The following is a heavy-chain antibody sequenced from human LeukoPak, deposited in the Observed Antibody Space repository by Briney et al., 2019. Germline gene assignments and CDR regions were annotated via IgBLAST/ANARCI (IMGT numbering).Heavy chain of an antibody. J-gene: IGHJ4*02. CDR2: IIPFFGTA. D-gene: IGHD6-19*01. V-gene: IGHV1-69*01. CDR1: GGTFSSYA. CDR3: ARGFMAVAGSGFDY. Sequence: ASVTVSCKASGGTFSSYAISWVRQAPGQGLEWMGGIIPFFGTANYAQKFQGRVTITADESTSTAYVELSSLRSEDTAVYYCARGFMAVAGSGFDYWGQGTLVTVS.